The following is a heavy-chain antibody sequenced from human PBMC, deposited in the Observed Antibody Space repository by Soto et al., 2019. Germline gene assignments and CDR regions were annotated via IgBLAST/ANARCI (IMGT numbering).Heavy chain of an antibody. J-gene: IGHJ2*01. V-gene: IGHV1-18*01. D-gene: IGHD2-15*01. CDR1: GYTFTSYG. CDR3: ARAPGYCSGGSCDYWYFDL. Sequence: ASVKVSRKASGYTFTSYGISWVRQAPGQGLEGMGWISAYNGNTNYAQKLQGRVTMTTDTSTSTAYMELRSLRSDDTAVYYCARAPGYCSGGSCDYWYFDLWGRGTLVTVSS. CDR2: ISAYNGNT.